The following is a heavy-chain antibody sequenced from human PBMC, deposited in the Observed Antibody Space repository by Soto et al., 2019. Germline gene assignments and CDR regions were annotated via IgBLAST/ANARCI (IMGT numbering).Heavy chain of an antibody. D-gene: IGHD6-6*01. CDR3: ARGPRDGSSGDWFDP. Sequence: QVQLQQWGAGLLKPSETLSLTCAVYGGSFSGYYWSWIRQPPGKGLEWIGEINHSGSTNYNPSLKSRVTISVDTSKNQFSLKMRSVTAADTAVYYCARGPRDGSSGDWFDPWGQGTLVTVSS. J-gene: IGHJ5*02. V-gene: IGHV4-34*01. CDR1: GGSFSGYY. CDR2: INHSGST.